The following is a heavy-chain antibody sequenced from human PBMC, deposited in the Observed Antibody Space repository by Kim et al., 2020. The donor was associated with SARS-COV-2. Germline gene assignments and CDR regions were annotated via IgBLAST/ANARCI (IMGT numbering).Heavy chain of an antibody. J-gene: IGHJ4*02. D-gene: IGHD3-22*01. CDR2: ISGRGRT. CDR3: AADYYDSSGYYYGEDY. Sequence: GGSLRLSCAASGFTFSSYAMSWVRQAPGKGLEWVSSISGRGRTYYADSVKGRFTISRDNSKNNVYIQMNNLRAEDTAVYYCAADYYDSSGYYYGEDYWGQGTLVTVSS. CDR1: GFTFSSYA. V-gene: IGHV3-23*01.